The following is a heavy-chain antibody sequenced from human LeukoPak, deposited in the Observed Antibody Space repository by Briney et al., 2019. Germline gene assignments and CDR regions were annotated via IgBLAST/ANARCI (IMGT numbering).Heavy chain of an antibody. J-gene: IGHJ5*02. D-gene: IGHD1-26*01. V-gene: IGHV4-59*01. CDR1: GGSISSYY. CDR3: ARVGYSGSYWNWFDP. CDR2: IYYSGST. Sequence: SETLSLTCTVSGGSISSYYWSWIRQPPGKGLEWIGYIYYSGSTNYNPSLKGRVTISVDTSKNQFSLKLSSVTAADTAVYYCARVGYSGSYWNWFDPWGQGTLVTVSS.